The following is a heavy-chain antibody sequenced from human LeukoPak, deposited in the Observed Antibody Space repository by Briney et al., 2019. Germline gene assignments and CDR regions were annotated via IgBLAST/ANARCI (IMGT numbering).Heavy chain of an antibody. J-gene: IGHJ4*02. CDR1: GYTFTSYG. CDR3: ARCKMGTSCYYFDY. CDR2: ISAYNGNT. D-gene: IGHD2-2*01. Sequence: ASVKASCKASGYTFTSYGISWVRQAPGQGLEWMGWISAYNGNTNYAQKLQGRVTMTTDTSTSTAYMELRSLRSDGTAVYYCARCKMGTSCYYFDYWGQGTLVTVSS. V-gene: IGHV1-18*01.